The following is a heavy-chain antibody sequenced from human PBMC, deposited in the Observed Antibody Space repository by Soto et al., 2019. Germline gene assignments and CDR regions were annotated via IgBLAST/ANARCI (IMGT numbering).Heavy chain of an antibody. D-gene: IGHD6-19*01. V-gene: IGHV6-1*01. CDR3: ARVRKPIAVAGSYYGMDV. CDR1: GDSVSSNSAA. CDR2: TYYRSKWYN. J-gene: IGHJ6*02. Sequence: SQTLSLTCAISGDSVSSNSAAWNWIRQSPSRGLEWLGRTYYRSKWYNDYAVSVKSRITINPDTSKNQFSLQLNSVTPEDTAVYYCARVRKPIAVAGSYYGMDVWGQGTTVTVAS.